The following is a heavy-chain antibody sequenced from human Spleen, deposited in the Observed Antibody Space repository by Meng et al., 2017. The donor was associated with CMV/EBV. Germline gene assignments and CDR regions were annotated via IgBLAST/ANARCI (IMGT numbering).Heavy chain of an antibody. V-gene: IGHV3-48*03. CDR1: GFTFSSYE. CDR3: ARAIVPAALYGMDV. D-gene: IGHD2-2*01. J-gene: IGHJ6*02. CDR2: ISSSGSTI. Sequence: GGSLRLSCAASGFTFSSYEMNWVRQAPGKGLEWVSYISSSGSTIYYADSVKGRFTISRDNAKKSLFLQMNSLRAEDTALYYCARAIVPAALYGMDVWGQGTTVTVSS.